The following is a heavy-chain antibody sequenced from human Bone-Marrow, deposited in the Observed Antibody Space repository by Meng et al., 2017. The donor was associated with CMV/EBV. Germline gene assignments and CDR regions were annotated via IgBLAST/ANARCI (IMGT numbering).Heavy chain of an antibody. CDR3: ARDILNPELLWFSGMDV. D-gene: IGHD3-10*01. CDR2: ISAYNGNT. V-gene: IGHV1-18*01. Sequence: ASVKVSCKASGYTFTSYGISWVRQAPGQGLEWMGWISAYNGNTNYAQKLQGRVTMTTDTSTSTAYMELRSLRSDDTAVYYCARDILNPELLWFSGMDVWGQGTTVTVSS. CDR1: GYTFTSYG. J-gene: IGHJ6*02.